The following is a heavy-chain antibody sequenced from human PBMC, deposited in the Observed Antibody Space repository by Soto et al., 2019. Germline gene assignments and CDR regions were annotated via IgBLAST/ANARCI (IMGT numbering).Heavy chain of an antibody. Sequence: QVQLVESGGGVVQPGRSLRLSCAASGFTFSSYGMHWVRQAPGKGLEWVAVIWYDGSNKYYADSVKGRFTISRDNSKNTLYLQMNSLRAEDTAVYYCARDFSSGWYGPDYWGQGTLVTVSS. J-gene: IGHJ4*02. CDR3: ARDFSSGWYGPDY. V-gene: IGHV3-33*01. CDR1: GFTFSSYG. D-gene: IGHD6-19*01. CDR2: IWYDGSNK.